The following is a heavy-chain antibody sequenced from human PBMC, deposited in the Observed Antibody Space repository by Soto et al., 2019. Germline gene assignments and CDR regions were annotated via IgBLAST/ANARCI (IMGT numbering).Heavy chain of an antibody. CDR2: INPITGGT. D-gene: IGHD3-22*01. CDR3: ARNYYDSSDRDYLDS. CDR1: VYTFASYY. V-gene: IGHV1-2*02. J-gene: IGHJ4*02. Sequence: XSVKVSCKASVYTFASYYIHWVRQAPGQGLEWMGWINPITGGTNYAPKFQGRVTMTRDTSITTAYMELSGLRSDDTAVYYCARNYYDSSDRDYLDSWGQGTPATVSS.